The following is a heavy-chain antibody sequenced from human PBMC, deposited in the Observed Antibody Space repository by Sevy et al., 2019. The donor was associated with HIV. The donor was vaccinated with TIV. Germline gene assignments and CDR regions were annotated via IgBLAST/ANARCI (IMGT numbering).Heavy chain of an antibody. Sequence: GGSLRLSCEASGFTFNNFPIHWVRQAPGKGLEWVAVVSFDGGSKYYADSVRGRFTVSRDNSKNTVYLQLNRLSAEDTAVYYCVRERARSITFDIWGQGTLVTVSS. CDR3: VRERARSITFDI. V-gene: IGHV3-30-3*01. J-gene: IGHJ3*02. CDR2: VSFDGGSK. CDR1: GFTFNNFP. D-gene: IGHD3-16*01.